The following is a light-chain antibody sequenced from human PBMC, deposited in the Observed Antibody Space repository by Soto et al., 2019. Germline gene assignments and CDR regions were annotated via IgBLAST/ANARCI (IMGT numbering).Light chain of an antibody. CDR2: EVS. CDR3: SSNTSSSAYV. CDR1: SSDVGGYKY. V-gene: IGLV2-14*01. J-gene: IGLJ1*01. Sequence: QSVLTQPASVSGSPGQSITISCTGTSSDVGGYKYVSWYQQHPGKAPKLMIYEVSNRPSGVSNRFSGSKSGNTASLSISGLQAEDEADYYCSSNTSSSAYVFGTGTKLTVL.